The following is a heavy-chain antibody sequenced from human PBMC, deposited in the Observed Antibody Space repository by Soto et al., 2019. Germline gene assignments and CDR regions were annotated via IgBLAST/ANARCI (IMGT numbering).Heavy chain of an antibody. V-gene: IGHV3-7*01. D-gene: IGHD3-22*01. CDR3: AIGLRPSYYYDCSGH. CDR1: GFTFSSSW. J-gene: IGHJ4*02. CDR2: IKQGGGEK. Sequence: GGTLRLSCAASGFTFSSSWLSWVRQVPGKGLEWVANIKQGGGEKYYVDSVKVRFTISRDNAKISLYLQMNGLRAVDTAVYYCAIGLRPSYYYDCSGHWGQGTLVTVSS.